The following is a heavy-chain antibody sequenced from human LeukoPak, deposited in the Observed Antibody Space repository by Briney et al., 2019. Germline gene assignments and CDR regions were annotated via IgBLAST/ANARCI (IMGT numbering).Heavy chain of an antibody. J-gene: IGHJ4*02. CDR3: ARAVFSYCSGGSCPYFDY. Sequence: NPSETLSLTCTVSGGSISDYYWTWIRQPPGKGLEWIGYIYYSGSTNYNPSLKSRVTISVDTSKNQFSLKLSPVTAADTAVYYCARAVFSYCSGGSCPYFDYWGQGTLVTVSS. CDR2: IYYSGST. D-gene: IGHD2-15*01. V-gene: IGHV4-59*01. CDR1: GGSISDYY.